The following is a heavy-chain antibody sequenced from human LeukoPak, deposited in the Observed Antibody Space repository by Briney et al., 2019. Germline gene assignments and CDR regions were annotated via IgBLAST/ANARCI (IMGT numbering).Heavy chain of an antibody. CDR2: INPNSGGT. Sequence: ASVKVSCKASGYTFTGYYMHWVRQAPGQGLEWMGWINPNSGGTNYAQKFQGRVTMTRDTSTSTVYMELSSLRSEDTAVYYCARGMVRGTDYYYMDVWGKGTTVTISS. D-gene: IGHD3-10*01. CDR3: ARGMVRGTDYYYMDV. V-gene: IGHV1-2*02. J-gene: IGHJ6*03. CDR1: GYTFTGYY.